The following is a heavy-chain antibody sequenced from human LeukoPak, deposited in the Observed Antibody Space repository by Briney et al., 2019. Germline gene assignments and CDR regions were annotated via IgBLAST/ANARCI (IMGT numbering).Heavy chain of an antibody. V-gene: IGHV3-30*02. CDR3: AKDRYYDSSGFDY. J-gene: IGHJ4*02. CDR2: IRYDGSNE. D-gene: IGHD3-22*01. CDR1: GFTFSSYG. Sequence: GGSLRLSCAASGFTFSSYGMHWVRQAPGKGLEWVAFIRYDGSNEYYADSVKGRFTISRDNSKNTLYLQMNSLRAEDTAVYYCAKDRYYDSSGFDYWGQGTLVTVSS.